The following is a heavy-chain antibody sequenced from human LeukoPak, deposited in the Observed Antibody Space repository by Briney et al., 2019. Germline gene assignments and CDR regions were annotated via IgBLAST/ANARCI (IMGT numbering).Heavy chain of an antibody. J-gene: IGHJ6*03. V-gene: IGHV3-7*01. CDR3: ARSILLTLGYYMDV. CDR2: IKQDGSEK. CDR1: GFTFSSYW. Sequence: GGSLRLSCAASGFTFSSYWMSWVRQAPGKGLEWVANIKQDGSEKYYVDSVKGRFTISRDNAKNSLCLQMNSLRAEDTAVYYCARSILLTLGYYMDVWGKGTTVTISS.